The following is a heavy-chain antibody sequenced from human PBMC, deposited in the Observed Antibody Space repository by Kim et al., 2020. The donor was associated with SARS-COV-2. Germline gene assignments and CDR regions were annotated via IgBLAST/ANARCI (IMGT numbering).Heavy chain of an antibody. CDR3: ARQGDEEY. CDR2: AET. D-gene: IGHD1-26*01. J-gene: IGHJ4*02. V-gene: IGHV5-51*01. Sequence: AETRYSPSFQGQVTISADKSISTAYLQWSSLKASDTAMYYCARQGDEEYWGQGTLVTVSS.